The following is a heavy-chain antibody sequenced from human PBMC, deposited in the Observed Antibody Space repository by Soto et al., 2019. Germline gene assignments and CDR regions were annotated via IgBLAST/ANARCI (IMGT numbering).Heavy chain of an antibody. D-gene: IGHD4-17*01. Sequence: QVQLQESGPGLVKPSQTLSLTCTVSGRSISSGDYYWSWIRQPPGKGLEWIGYIYYRGSTYYNPSLKSRVTISVDTSKNQFSLKLSSVTAADTAVYCCARGDGDYGTHDYWGQGTLVTVSS. CDR1: GRSISSGDYY. V-gene: IGHV4-30-4*01. CDR3: ARGDGDYGTHDY. J-gene: IGHJ4*02. CDR2: IYYRGST.